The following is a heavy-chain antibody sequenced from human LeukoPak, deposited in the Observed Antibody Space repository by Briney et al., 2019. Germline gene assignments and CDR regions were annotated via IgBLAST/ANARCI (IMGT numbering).Heavy chain of an antibody. CDR2: IIPILGIA. D-gene: IGHD3-3*01. CDR1: GGTFSSYA. V-gene: IGHV1-69*04. J-gene: IGHJ4*02. Sequence: SVKVSCKASGGTFSSYAISWVRQAPGQGLKWMGRIIPILGIANYAQKFQGRVTITADKSTSTAYMELSSLRSEDTAVYYCARGLPGDYDFWSGPEGYWGQGTLVTVSS. CDR3: ARGLPGDYDFWSGPEGY.